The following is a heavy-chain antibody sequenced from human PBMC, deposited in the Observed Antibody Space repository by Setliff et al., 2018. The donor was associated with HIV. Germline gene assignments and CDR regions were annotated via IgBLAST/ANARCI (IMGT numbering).Heavy chain of an antibody. CDR3: ATADYMYGRSIFDY. CDR1: GYAIDNGYT. Sequence: ASETLSLTCSVPGYAIDNGYTWGWIRQSPGKGLEWIGNVYHTGRAFYNPSLQSRVTISVDTSKNQFSLKLTSVTAADTAVYYCATADYMYGRSIFDYWDQGTLVTVSS. V-gene: IGHV4-38-2*01. J-gene: IGHJ4*02. D-gene: IGHD5-12*01. CDR2: VYHTGRA.